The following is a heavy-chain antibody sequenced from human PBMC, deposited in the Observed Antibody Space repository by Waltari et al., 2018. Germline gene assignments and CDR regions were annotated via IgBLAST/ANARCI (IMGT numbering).Heavy chain of an antibody. CDR2: INQRGST. CDR3: ARGAGEPYCSGGSCYGWFDP. V-gene: IGHV4-34*01. D-gene: IGHD2-15*01. Sequence: QVQLQQWGAGLLKPSETLSLTCAVYGGSFSGYYWSWIRLPPVQGLEWSGEINQRGSTNYNPSLKSRVTISVDTSKNQFSLKLSSVTAADTAVYYCARGAGEPYCSGGSCYGWFDPWGQGTLVTVSS. CDR1: GGSFSGYY. J-gene: IGHJ5*02.